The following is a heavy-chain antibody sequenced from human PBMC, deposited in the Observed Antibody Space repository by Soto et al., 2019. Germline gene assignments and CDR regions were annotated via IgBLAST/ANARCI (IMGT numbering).Heavy chain of an antibody. V-gene: IGHV1-3*04. CDR2: VGIGSTKT. J-gene: IGHJ3*02. D-gene: IGHD3-16*01. CDR3: ARAGVASATHPWGDAFDI. Sequence: QVQLVQSGAEVKKPGASVKVSCKASGYTFTNYVIHWVRQAPGQSLEWMGWVGIGSTKTDYSQKFLGRVTFSRDTSANTAPMELGGPKSEDTAVYYCARAGVASATHPWGDAFDIWGQGTMVTVSS. CDR1: GYTFTNYV.